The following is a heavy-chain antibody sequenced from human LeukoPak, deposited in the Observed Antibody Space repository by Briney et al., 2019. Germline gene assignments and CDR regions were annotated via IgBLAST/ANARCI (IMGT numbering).Heavy chain of an antibody. J-gene: IGHJ4*02. CDR3: ARVGFTTGFDY. Sequence: ASVKVSCKASRDTFNSYDIHWVRQAPGRGLEWMGGTIPIFGTAYYAQNFQDRFTITADESTSTANMELTSLRSEDTAMYYCARVGFTTGFDYWGQGTLVTVSS. CDR1: RDTFNSYD. V-gene: IGHV1-69*13. CDR2: TIPIFGTA. D-gene: IGHD1-1*01.